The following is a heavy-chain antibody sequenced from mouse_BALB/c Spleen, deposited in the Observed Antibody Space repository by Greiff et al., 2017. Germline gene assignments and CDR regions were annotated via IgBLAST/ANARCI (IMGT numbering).Heavy chain of an antibody. CDR2: ISSGGSYT. V-gene: IGHV5-6*01. CDR1: GFTFSSYG. J-gene: IGHJ3*01. CDR3: ARQVDGSSFAY. Sequence: EVKLQESGGDLVKPGGSLKLSCAASGFTFSSYGMSWVRQTPDKRLEWVATISSGGSYTYYPDSVKGRFTISRDNAKNTLYLQMSSLKSEDTAMYYCARQVDGSSFAYWGQGTLVTVSA. D-gene: IGHD1-1*01.